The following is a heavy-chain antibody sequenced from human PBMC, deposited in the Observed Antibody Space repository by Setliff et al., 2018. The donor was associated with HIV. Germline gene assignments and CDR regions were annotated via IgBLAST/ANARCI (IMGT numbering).Heavy chain of an antibody. CDR2: INAGNGNT. CDR1: GYTFTSYA. Sequence: ASVKVSCKASGYTFTSYAMHWVRQAPGQRLEWMGWINAGNGNTKYSQKFQGRVTVTRDTSASTAYMELSSLRSEDTAVYYCARDSEWGSYIFWTFDIWGQGTMVTVSS. CDR3: ARDSEWGSYIFWTFDI. J-gene: IGHJ3*02. V-gene: IGHV1-3*01. D-gene: IGHD1-26*01.